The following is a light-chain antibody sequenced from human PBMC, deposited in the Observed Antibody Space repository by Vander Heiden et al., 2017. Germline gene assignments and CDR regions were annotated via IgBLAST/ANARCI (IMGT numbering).Light chain of an antibody. Sequence: EIVLTQSPATLSLSPGEGATLSCRASQSVSSYLAWYQHKPGQAPRLLIYEASNGATGIPGRFSGTGSGTDFTLTISSLEPEDSAVYYCQHRSGWLPGTFGPGTKVEIE. CDR2: EAS. V-gene: IGKV3-11*01. CDR3: QHRSGWLPGT. J-gene: IGKJ1*01. CDR1: QSVSSY.